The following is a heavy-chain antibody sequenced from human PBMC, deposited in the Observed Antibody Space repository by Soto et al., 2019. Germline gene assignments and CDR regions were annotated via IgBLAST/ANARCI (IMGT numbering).Heavy chain of an antibody. CDR3: ARDSNDYGVGWFDP. V-gene: IGHV1-3*01. Sequence: ASVKVSCKASGYTFTSYAMHWVRQAPGQRLEWMGWINAGNGNTKYSQKFQGRVTITRDTSASTAYMELSSLRSEDTAVYYCARDSNDYGVGWFDPWGQGXLVTVYS. D-gene: IGHD4-17*01. CDR2: INAGNGNT. J-gene: IGHJ5*02. CDR1: GYTFTSYA.